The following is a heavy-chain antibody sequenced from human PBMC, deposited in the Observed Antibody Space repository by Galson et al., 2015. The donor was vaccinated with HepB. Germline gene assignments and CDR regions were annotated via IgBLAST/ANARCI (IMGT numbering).Heavy chain of an antibody. Sequence: SVKVSCKASGYTFTNYYMHWVRQAPGQGLQWMGMINPSSGSTSYAQKFQGRVTMTRDTSTNTVYMEMSSLRSEDTAVYYCARIGSSSWSTYYFDYWGQGTLVTVSS. CDR3: ARIGSSSWSTYYFDY. J-gene: IGHJ4*02. D-gene: IGHD6-13*01. CDR1: GYTFTNYY. V-gene: IGHV1-46*01. CDR2: INPSSGST.